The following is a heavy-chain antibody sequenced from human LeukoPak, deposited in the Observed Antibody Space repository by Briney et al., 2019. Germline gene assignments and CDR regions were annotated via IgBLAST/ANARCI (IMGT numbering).Heavy chain of an antibody. CDR1: GFTFADYA. CDR3: ARLYYDFWSGYYTARWDYYYYYMDV. D-gene: IGHD3-3*01. CDR2: ISWNSGNI. V-gene: IGHV3-9*01. J-gene: IGHJ6*03. Sequence: GRSLRLSCAASGFTFADYAMHWVRQTPGKGLEWVSGISWNSGNIDYADSVKGRFTISRDNAKNSLYLQMNSLRAEDTALYYCARLYYDFWSGYYTARWDYYYYYMDVWGKGTTVTVSS.